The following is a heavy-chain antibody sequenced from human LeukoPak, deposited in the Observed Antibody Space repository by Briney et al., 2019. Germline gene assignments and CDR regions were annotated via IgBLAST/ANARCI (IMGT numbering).Heavy chain of an antibody. D-gene: IGHD6-6*01. V-gene: IGHV1-2*02. J-gene: IGHJ4*02. CDR2: INPNSGGT. CDR3: ARDLGDSSSVDY. Sequence: ASVKVSCKASGYTFTGYYMHWVRQAPGQGLEWMGWINPNSGGTNYAQKFQGRVTMTRDTSISTAYMELSRLRSDDTAVYYCARDLGDSSSVDYWGQGTLVTVSS. CDR1: GYTFTGYY.